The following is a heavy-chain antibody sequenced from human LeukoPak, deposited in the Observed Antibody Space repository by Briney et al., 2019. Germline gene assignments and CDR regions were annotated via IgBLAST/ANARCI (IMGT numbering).Heavy chain of an antibody. CDR2: INPNSGGT. CDR3: ARSKGYSYGWFDY. V-gene: IGHV1-2*04. CDR1: GYTFTGYY. Sequence: ASVKVSCKASGYTFTGYYMHWVRQAPGQGLEWMGWINPNSGGTNYAQKFQGWVTMTRDTSISTAYMELSRLRSDDTAVYYCARSKGYSYGWFDYWGQGTLVTVSS. D-gene: IGHD5-18*01. J-gene: IGHJ4*02.